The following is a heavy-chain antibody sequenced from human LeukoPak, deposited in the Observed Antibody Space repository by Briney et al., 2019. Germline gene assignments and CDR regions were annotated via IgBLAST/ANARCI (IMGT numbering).Heavy chain of an antibody. J-gene: IGHJ4*02. CDR1: GYTFNGYY. V-gene: IGHV1-2*02. CDR2: INPSSGDT. D-gene: IGHD2-21*01. CDR3: VKGDYYCAETIIVL. Sequence: GASVTVSFKASGYTFNGYYMHWVRQAPGQGLEWMGLINPSSGDTNYAQKFQGRVTMTRDTSISTAYMELTSLRSDDTAVYYCVKGDYYCAETIIVLWGQGTLVTVSS.